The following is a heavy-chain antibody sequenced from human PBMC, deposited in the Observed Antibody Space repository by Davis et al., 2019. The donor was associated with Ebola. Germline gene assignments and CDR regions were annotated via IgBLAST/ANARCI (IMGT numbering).Heavy chain of an antibody. D-gene: IGHD5-18*01. J-gene: IGHJ4*02. V-gene: IGHV3-30*02. CDR3: ASEEGYTAMATGQIDY. CDR1: GFTFSSYD. CDR2: IRYDGSSK. Sequence: PGGSLRLSCAASGFTFSSYDMHWVRQAPGKGLEWVAFIRYDGSSKYYADSVKGRFTLSRDNSKNTLYLQMNSLRAEDTAVYYCASEEGYTAMATGQIDYWGQGTLVTVSS.